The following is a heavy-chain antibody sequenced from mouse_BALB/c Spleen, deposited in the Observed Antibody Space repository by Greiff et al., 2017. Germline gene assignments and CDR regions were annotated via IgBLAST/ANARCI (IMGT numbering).Heavy chain of an antibody. V-gene: IGHV5-6-5*01. CDR3: ARVDDGHYYYAMDY. CDR2: ISSGGST. J-gene: IGHJ4*01. CDR1: GFTFSSYA. Sequence: DVMLVESGGGLVKPGGSLKLSCAASGFTFSSYAMSWVRQTPEKRLEWVASISSGGSTYYPDSVKGRFTISRDNARNILYLQMSSLRSEDTAMYYCARVDDGHYYYAMDYWGQGTSVTVSS. D-gene: IGHD2-3*01.